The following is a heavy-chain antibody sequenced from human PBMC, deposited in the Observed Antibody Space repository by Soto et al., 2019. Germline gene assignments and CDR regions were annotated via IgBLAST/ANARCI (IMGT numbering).Heavy chain of an antibody. V-gene: IGHV4-39*01. CDR3: ARRGIVGATTDRSFDY. D-gene: IGHD1-26*01. CDR2: IYYSGST. J-gene: IGHJ4*02. CDR1: SRSTSSSSYY. Sequence: PSETRSPAWPVSSRSTSSSSYYGVWVRQPPGKGLEWIGSIYYSGSTYYNPSLKSRVTISVDTSKNQFSLKLSSVTAADTAVYYCARRGIVGATTDRSFDYWGQGTLVTVSS.